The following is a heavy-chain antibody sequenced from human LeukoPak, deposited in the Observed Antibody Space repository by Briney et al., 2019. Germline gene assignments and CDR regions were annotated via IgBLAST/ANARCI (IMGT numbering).Heavy chain of an antibody. CDR2: ISGSGGST. Sequence: GGSLRLSCAASGFTFSSYGMSWVRQAPGKGLEWVSAISGSGGSTYYADSVKGRFTISGDNSKNTLYLQMNSLRAEDTAVYYCAKDPTMVRGVSNYWGQGTLVTVSS. CDR3: AKDPTMVRGVSNY. V-gene: IGHV3-23*01. D-gene: IGHD3-10*01. CDR1: GFTFSSYG. J-gene: IGHJ4*02.